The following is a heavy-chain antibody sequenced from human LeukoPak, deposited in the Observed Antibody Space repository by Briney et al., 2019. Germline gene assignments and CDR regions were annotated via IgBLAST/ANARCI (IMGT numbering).Heavy chain of an antibody. CDR2: ITPNSGGT. CDR1: GYTFTDYY. Sequence: GASVKVSCKASGYTFTDYYIHWVRQAPGQGLEWMGWITPNSGGTNYAQKFQGRVTMTRDTSISTAYMELSRLRSDDTAVYYCARGYYYDSRGVDYWGQGTLVTVSS. D-gene: IGHD3-22*01. V-gene: IGHV1-2*02. J-gene: IGHJ4*02. CDR3: ARGYYYDSRGVDY.